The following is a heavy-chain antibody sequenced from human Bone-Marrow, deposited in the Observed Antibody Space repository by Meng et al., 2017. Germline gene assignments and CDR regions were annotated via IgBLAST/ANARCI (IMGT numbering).Heavy chain of an antibody. D-gene: IGHD3-10*01. V-gene: IGHV1-3*01. Sequence: ASVKVSCKASGYLFTSYPSYWVRQTPGQSLQWMGWINAGNGDRRYSQSFQGRLTITSDTSANTAYLELSSLRSEDTAVYYCARDLVLGENFRFDYWGQGTLVTVSS. CDR2: INAGNGDR. CDR3: ARDLVLGENFRFDY. CDR1: GYLFTSYP. J-gene: IGHJ4*02.